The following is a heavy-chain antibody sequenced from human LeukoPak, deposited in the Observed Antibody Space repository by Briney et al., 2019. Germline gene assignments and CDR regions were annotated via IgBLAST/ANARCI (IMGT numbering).Heavy chain of an antibody. Sequence: PSETLSLTCSVSGGSISSHYWSWIRQPPGKGLEWIGYIYYSGSTTYNPSLKSRVTISVDTSKNQFSLNLSSVTAADTAVYYCARSPYNSDNFYYTDVWGKGTTVTVSS. V-gene: IGHV4-59*08. CDR2: IYYSGST. CDR1: GGSISSHY. CDR3: ARSPYNSDNFYYTDV. D-gene: IGHD1-1*01. J-gene: IGHJ6*03.